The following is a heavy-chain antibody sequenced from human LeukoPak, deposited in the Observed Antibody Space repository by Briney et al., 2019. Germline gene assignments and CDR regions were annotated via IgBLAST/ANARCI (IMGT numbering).Heavy chain of an antibody. CDR2: VFYTGKT. V-gene: IGHV4-39*07. J-gene: IGHJ4*02. CDR3: ARVFDS. CDR1: GGSVSTCDYY. Sequence: SETLSLTCTVSGGSVSTCDYYWGWIRQSPVKGLEWIGDVFYTGKTNYNPSLRGRATISIDTSKNQFSLKLTYVTAADSAVYYCARVFDSWGQGTLVTVSS.